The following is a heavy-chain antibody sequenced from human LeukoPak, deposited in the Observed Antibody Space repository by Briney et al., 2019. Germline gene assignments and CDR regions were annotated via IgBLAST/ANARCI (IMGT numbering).Heavy chain of an antibody. Sequence: GASVTVSCKASGYTFTSYYMHWVRQAPGQGLEWMGIINPSGGSTSYAQKFQGRVTMTRDMSTSTVYMELSSLRSEDTAVYYCARALESSRIFGVVYYYYYMDVWGKGTTVTVSS. D-gene: IGHD3-3*01. CDR2: INPSGGST. CDR1: GYTFTSYY. J-gene: IGHJ6*03. CDR3: ARALESSRIFGVVYYYYYMDV. V-gene: IGHV1-46*01.